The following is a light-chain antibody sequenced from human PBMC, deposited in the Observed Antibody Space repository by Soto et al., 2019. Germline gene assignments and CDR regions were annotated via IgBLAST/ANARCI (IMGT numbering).Light chain of an antibody. CDR1: QSVLYSSNNKNY. V-gene: IGKV4-1*01. CDR3: QHYYRTPWK. Sequence: DIVMTQSPDSLAVSLGARATINCKSIQSVLYSSNNKNYLAWYQQKPGQPPKLLIDWVATRDSVVPDLFSVGGSGTDFTLAIRSLQAEDVAVYYCQHYYRTPWKCGQGTPVDIK. J-gene: IGKJ1*01. CDR2: WVA.